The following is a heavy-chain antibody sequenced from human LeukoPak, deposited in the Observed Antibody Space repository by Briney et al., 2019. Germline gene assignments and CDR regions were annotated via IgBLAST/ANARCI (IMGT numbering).Heavy chain of an antibody. CDR1: GFTFSDYW. CDR2: INPDGSSA. CDR3: AKDRGKYGDYDY. D-gene: IGHD4-17*01. V-gene: IGHV3-74*01. J-gene: IGHJ4*02. Sequence: PGGSLRLSCAASGFTFSDYWMHWVRQAPGKGLVWVSRINPDGSSASYADSVKGRFTISRDNAKNTLYLQMNSLRAEDTAVYYCAKDRGKYGDYDYWGQGTLVTVSS.